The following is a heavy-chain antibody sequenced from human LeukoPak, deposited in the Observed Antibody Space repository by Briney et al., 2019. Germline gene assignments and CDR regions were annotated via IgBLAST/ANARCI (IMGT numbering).Heavy chain of an antibody. V-gene: IGHV1-69*13. D-gene: IGHD6-13*01. Sequence: SVKVSCKASGGTFSSCAISWVRQAPGQGLEWMGGIIPIFGTANYAQKFQGRVTITADESTSTAYMELSSLRSEDTAVYYCASDSSSWYNVRDYWGQGTLVTVSS. J-gene: IGHJ4*02. CDR1: GGTFSSCA. CDR3: ASDSSSWYNVRDY. CDR2: IIPIFGTA.